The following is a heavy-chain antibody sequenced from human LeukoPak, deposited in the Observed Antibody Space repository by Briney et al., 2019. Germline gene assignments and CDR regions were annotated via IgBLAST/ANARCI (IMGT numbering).Heavy chain of an antibody. D-gene: IGHD6-13*01. Sequence: PSETLSLTCTVSGGSISSSSYYWGWIRQPPGKGLEWIGSIYYSGSTYYNPSLKSRVTISVDTSKNQFSLKLSSVTAADTAVYYCATRIAAADPVVNYYYYYMDVWGKGTTVTVSS. CDR3: ATRIAAADPVVNYYYYYMDV. V-gene: IGHV4-39*07. CDR2: IYYSGST. J-gene: IGHJ6*03. CDR1: GGSISSSSYY.